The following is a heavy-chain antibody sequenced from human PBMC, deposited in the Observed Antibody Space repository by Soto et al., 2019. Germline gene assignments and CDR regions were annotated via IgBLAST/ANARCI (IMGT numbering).Heavy chain of an antibody. Sequence: QVQLVQSGAEVKKPGSSVKVSCKASGGTFSSYAISWVRQAPGQGLEWMGEIIPIFGTANYAQKFQGRVTITADESTSTAYMDVSSLRSEDTAVYYWARDRGPSSGYYPYWFDPWGQGTLVTVSS. J-gene: IGHJ5*02. CDR1: GGTFSSYA. V-gene: IGHV1-69*12. CDR3: ARDRGPSSGYYPYWFDP. D-gene: IGHD3-22*01. CDR2: IIPIFGTA.